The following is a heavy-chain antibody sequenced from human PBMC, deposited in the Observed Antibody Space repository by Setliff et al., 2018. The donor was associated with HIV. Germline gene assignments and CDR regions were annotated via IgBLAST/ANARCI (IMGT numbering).Heavy chain of an antibody. D-gene: IGHD2-2*01. J-gene: IGHJ4*02. CDR3: VTSSSWSSRLNF. Sequence: PSETLSLTCAVYGGPLSGHYRSWIRQPPGQGLEWIGETSHSGKTNYNPSLKSRVTISVDTSKNQFSLKLTSVTAADTAVYYCVTSSSWSSRLNFWGPGMLVTVSS. V-gene: IGHV4-34*01. CDR1: GGPLSGHY. CDR2: TSHSGKT.